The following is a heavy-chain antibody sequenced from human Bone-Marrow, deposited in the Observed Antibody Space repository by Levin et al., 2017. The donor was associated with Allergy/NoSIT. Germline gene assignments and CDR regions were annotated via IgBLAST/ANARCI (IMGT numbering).Heavy chain of an antibody. CDR2: IYPGDSET. CDR1: GYQFADHW. V-gene: IGHV5-51*01. Sequence: GESLKISCRASGYQFADHWIGWVRQLPGKGLEWMGNIYPGDSETRSSPSFQGQVTISVDKSINTAYLQWDSLSASATAMYFCARQSVELPPYDGEWVEEHYFDYWGQGTLVTVSS. CDR3: ARQSVELPPYDGEWVEEHYFDY. J-gene: IGHJ4*02. D-gene: IGHD3-10*01.